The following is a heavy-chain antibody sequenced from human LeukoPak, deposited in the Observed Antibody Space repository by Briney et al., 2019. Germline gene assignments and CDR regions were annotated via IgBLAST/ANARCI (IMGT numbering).Heavy chain of an antibody. V-gene: IGHV4-39*01. D-gene: IGHD2-2*01. J-gene: IGHJ4*02. CDR3: ARHGNVVVLPAAKGFDY. Sequence: PSETLSLTCTVSGGSIRSSDYFWVWIRQPPGKGLEWIGSIYYSGDTYYNPSLKSRVTISVDTSKSHFSLKLRSVMAADTAVYYCARHGNVVVLPAAKGFDYWDQGTQVTVSS. CDR2: IYYSGDT. CDR1: GGSIRSSDYF.